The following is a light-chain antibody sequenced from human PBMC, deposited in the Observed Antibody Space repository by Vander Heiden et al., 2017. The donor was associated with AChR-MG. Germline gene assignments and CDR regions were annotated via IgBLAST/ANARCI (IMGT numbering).Light chain of an antibody. CDR1: SLRSYY. V-gene: IGLV3-19*01. CDR2: GKN. Sequence: SSELTQAPAVSVALGQTVRITCQGDSLRSYYASCYQQKPGQAPVLVIYGKNNRPSGIPDRFSGYSSGNTASLTITGAQAEDEADYYCNSRDSSGNHLVFGGGTKLTVL. J-gene: IGLJ2*01. CDR3: NSRDSSGNHLV.